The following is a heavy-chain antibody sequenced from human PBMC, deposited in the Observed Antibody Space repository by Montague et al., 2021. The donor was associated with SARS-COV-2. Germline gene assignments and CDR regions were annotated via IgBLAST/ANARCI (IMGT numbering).Heavy chain of an antibody. CDR1: GGSISSSSYY. J-gene: IGHJ4*02. CDR3: ARKASRGITIFGVVTASYYFDY. V-gene: IGHV4-39*01. Sequence: SETLSLTCTVSGGSISSSSYYWGWIRQPPGKGLEWIGSIYYSGSTYYNPSLKSRVTISVDTSKNQFSLKLSSVIAADTAVYYCARKASRGITIFGVVTASYYFDYWGQGTLVTVSS. D-gene: IGHD3-3*01. CDR2: IYYSGST.